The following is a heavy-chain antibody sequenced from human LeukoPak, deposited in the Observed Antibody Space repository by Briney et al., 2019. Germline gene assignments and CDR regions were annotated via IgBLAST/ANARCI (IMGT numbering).Heavy chain of an antibody. CDR2: IYYTGST. CDR1: GGSGDSVSSSTYY. J-gene: IGHJ4*02. CDR3: ARLSKGRYFDYIFDY. D-gene: IGHD3-9*01. V-gene: IGHV4-39*01. Sequence: SETLSLTCTVSGGSGDSVSSSTYYWGWIRQPPGKGREWIGNIYYTGSTYYNPSLKSRVTMSVDTSKNQFSLKVSSVTAADTAVYYCARLSKGRYFDYIFDYWGQGTLVTVSS.